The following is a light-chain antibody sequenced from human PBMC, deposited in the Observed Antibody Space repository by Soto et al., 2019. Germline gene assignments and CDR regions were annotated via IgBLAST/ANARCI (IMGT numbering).Light chain of an antibody. CDR3: AATDDSLGGPV. V-gene: IGLV1-47*02. J-gene: IGLJ2*01. CDR1: SSNIENNY. Sequence: QAVVTQPPSASGTPGQRVTISCSGSSSNIENNYVYWYQHLPGAAPKLLIFTNNQRPSGVPDRFSASKSGTSASLAISGLRSEDEGDYYCAATDDSLGGPVFGGGTQLTVL. CDR2: TNN.